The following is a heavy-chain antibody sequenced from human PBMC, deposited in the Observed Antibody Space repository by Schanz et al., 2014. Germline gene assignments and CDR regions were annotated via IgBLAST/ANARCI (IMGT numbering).Heavy chain of an antibody. CDR2: INGYNGHT. D-gene: IGHD5-12*01. CDR1: GYTFSSYG. J-gene: IGHJ4*02. Sequence: QVQLVQSGAEVKKPGASVKVSCKASGYTFSSYGITWVRQAPGQGLEWMGWINGYNGHTLYAQKFQGRVTMTTDTSTNTSYMERTSLRYDNTAVYYCARDFSAYVGNYFDYCGQGTLNTVSS. V-gene: IGHV1-18*01. CDR3: ARDFSAYVGNYFDY.